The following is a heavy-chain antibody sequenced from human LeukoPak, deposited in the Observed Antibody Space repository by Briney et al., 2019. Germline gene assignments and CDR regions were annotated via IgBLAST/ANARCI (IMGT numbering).Heavy chain of an antibody. CDR3: AKGSSASRPYYFDY. Sequence: GGSLRLSCTVSGFTFSNYAMSWVRQAPGTGLEWFSAITDSGGDTYYSDSVKGRFIISRDNSKNSLYLHMNSLRAEDTAVYHCAKGSSASRPYYFDYWGQGTLVTVSS. V-gene: IGHV3-23*01. J-gene: IGHJ4*02. D-gene: IGHD2-2*01. CDR2: ITDSGGDT. CDR1: GFTFSNYA.